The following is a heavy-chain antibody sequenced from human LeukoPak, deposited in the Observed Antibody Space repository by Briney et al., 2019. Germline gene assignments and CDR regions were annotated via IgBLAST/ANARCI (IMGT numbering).Heavy chain of an antibody. Sequence: SVKVSCKASGGTFSSYTISWVRQAPGQGLEWMGRIIPILDIANYVQKFQGRVTIAADKSTSTAYMELSSLRSEDTAVYYCARDFPPPSSWSNNWFDPWGQGTLVTVSS. CDR1: GGTFSSYT. CDR3: ARDFPPPSSWSNNWFDP. CDR2: IIPILDIA. V-gene: IGHV1-69*04. D-gene: IGHD6-13*01. J-gene: IGHJ5*02.